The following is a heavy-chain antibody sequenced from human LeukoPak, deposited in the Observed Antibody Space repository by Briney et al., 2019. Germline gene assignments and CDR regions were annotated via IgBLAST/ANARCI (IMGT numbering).Heavy chain of an antibody. Sequence: SETLSLTCSVSRDSIRSYYWSWVRQPPGKGLEWIGYGVYSGTTKYSPSLKSRVDISVDTSKNEVSLNLTSVTAADTAVYYCARLGVGNWFDPWGQGTLVTVSS. CDR3: ARLGVGNWFDP. J-gene: IGHJ5*02. CDR1: RDSIRSYY. V-gene: IGHV4-59*01. D-gene: IGHD3-16*01. CDR2: GVYSGTT.